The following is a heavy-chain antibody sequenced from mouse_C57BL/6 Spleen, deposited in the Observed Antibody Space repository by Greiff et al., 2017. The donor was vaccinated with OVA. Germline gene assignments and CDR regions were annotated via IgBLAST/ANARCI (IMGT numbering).Heavy chain of an antibody. CDR2: ISSGGSYT. CDR1: GFTFSSYG. V-gene: IGHV5-6*01. Sequence: EVKVVESGGDLVKPGGSLKLSCAASGFTFSSYGMSWVRQTPDKRLEWVATISSGGSYTYYPDSVKGRFTISRDNAKNTLYLQMSSLKSEDTAMYYCASDGSLDAMDYWGQGTSVTVSS. D-gene: IGHD1-2*01. CDR3: ASDGSLDAMDY. J-gene: IGHJ4*01.